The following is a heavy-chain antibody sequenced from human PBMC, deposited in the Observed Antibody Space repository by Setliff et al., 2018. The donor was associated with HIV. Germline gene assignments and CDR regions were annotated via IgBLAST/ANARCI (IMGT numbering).Heavy chain of an antibody. Sequence: SETLSLTCAVYGGSFSGYYWSWIRQPPGKGLEWIGEINHSGSTYYTPSLKSRVTISVDTSKNQFSLKLSSATAADTAVYFCARDHRAIAVAGANWFDPWGQGTLVTVSS. D-gene: IGHD6-19*01. V-gene: IGHV4-34*01. J-gene: IGHJ5*02. CDR2: INHSGST. CDR1: GGSFSGYY. CDR3: ARDHRAIAVAGANWFDP.